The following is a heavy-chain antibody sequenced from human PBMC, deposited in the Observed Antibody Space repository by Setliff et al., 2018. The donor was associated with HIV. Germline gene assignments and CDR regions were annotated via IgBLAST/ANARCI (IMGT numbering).Heavy chain of an antibody. V-gene: IGHV4-4*07. CDR2: IYSSGNT. CDR1: DSGTYY. CDR3: ARDRYYDSSGYYYRDYYYYMDV. Sequence: SETLSLTCTVSDSGTYYWSWIRQPAGKGLEWIGRIYSSGNTNYNPSLKSRVTMSVDTSKNQFSLKLSSVTAADTAVYYCARDRYYDSSGYYYRDYYYYMDVWGNGTTVTVSS. J-gene: IGHJ6*03. D-gene: IGHD3-22*01.